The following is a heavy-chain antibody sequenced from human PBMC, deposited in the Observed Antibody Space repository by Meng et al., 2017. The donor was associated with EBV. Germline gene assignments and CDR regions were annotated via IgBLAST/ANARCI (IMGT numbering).Heavy chain of an antibody. Sequence: VVLQEAGLGLVRLSRTLSLACSVSGVCISGGDWDCRSTGKPPGWVLVFIGNSDYTYYTDYIKARFTIFSKNSENTLSLQIHSPRAEDTALYYCERYGGNIWWSYFDYWGQGTLVTVSS. CDR3: ERYGGNIWWSYFDY. J-gene: IGHJ4*02. CDR2: FIGNSDYT. CDR1: GVCISGGD. V-gene: IGHV3-23*01. D-gene: IGHD4/OR15-4a*01.